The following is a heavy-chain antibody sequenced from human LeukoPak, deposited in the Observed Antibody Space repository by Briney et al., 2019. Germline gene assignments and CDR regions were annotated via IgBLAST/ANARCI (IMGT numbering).Heavy chain of an antibody. CDR2: IYGGGST. J-gene: IGHJ4*02. CDR3: ARDASSSGSYYFDS. CDR1: GFTFSSYS. Sequence: PGGSLRLSCAASGFTFSSYSMNWVRQAPGKGLEWVSVIYGGGSTYYADSVKGRFTISRDNSKNTLYLQMNSLRAEDTAVYYCARDASSSGSYYFDSWGQGTLVTVSS. V-gene: IGHV3-53*01. D-gene: IGHD1-26*01.